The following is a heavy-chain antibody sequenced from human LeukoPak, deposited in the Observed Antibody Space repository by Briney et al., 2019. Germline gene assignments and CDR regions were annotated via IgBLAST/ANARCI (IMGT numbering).Heavy chain of an antibody. CDR2: IYYSGST. CDR1: GGSISSYY. Sequence: SETLSLTCTVSGGSISSYYWSWIRQPPGKGLEWIGYIYYSGSTNYNPSLKSRVTMSVDTSKNQFSLKLSSVTAADTAVYYCAGDLTPAHQLEGTDVWGQGTTVTVSS. CDR3: AGDLTPAHQLEGTDV. J-gene: IGHJ6*02. V-gene: IGHV4-59*12. D-gene: IGHD6-13*01.